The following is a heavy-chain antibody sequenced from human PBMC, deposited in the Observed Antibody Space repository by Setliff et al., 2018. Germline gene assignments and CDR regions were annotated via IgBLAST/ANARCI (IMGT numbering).Heavy chain of an antibody. CDR3: ARGTDYHGSGSYWAKDV. CDR2: INPRTGVT. CDR1: GYTFTSYG. Sequence: VASVKVSCKASGYTFTSYGVNWVRQAPGQGLVWMGWINPRTGVTNSAQKFQGRVTMTRDTSITTVYMDLSRLKSDDTAVYYCARGTDYHGSGSYWAKDVWGKGTTVTVSS. V-gene: IGHV1-2*02. D-gene: IGHD3-10*01. J-gene: IGHJ6*04.